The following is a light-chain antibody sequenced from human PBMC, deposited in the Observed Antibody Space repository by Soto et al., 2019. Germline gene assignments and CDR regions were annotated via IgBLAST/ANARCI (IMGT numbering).Light chain of an antibody. Sequence: QSVLTQPPSASGTPGQRVTISCSGSSSNIGSEHVNWYQQVPGTAPKLLIYANNQRPSGVPDRFSVAKSGTSASLAIVWLQQAEEADDYCSAWDASRRACVFGAGTKLTVL. CDR1: SSNIGSEH. V-gene: IGLV1-44*01. CDR2: ANN. CDR3: SAWDASRRACV. J-gene: IGLJ3*02.